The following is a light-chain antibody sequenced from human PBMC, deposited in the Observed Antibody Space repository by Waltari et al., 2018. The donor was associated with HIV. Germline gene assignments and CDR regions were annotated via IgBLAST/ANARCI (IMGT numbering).Light chain of an antibody. Sequence: QYALTQPASVSGSHGQSIPISCTGTSSAVGGYNYVSWYQQHPGKAPKRMIYDVSKRPSGVSNRFSGSKSGNTASLTISGLQAEDEADYYCSSYTSSSPVVFGGGTKLTVL. CDR2: DVS. J-gene: IGLJ2*01. V-gene: IGLV2-14*01. CDR1: SSAVGGYNY. CDR3: SSYTSSSPVV.